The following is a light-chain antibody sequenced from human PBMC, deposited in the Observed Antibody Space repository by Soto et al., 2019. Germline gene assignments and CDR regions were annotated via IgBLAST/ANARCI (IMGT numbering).Light chain of an antibody. Sequence: EIVLTQSPGTLSLSPGERATLSCSASETVTSRYLAWYQQKPGQAPRLLIYAASSRATGLPDRFSGSGSRTDFTLTISRLEPEDAAVYYCHRNDNGTDTFGQGTQLEIK. CDR1: ETVTSRY. J-gene: IGKJ5*01. V-gene: IGKV3-20*01. CDR3: HRNDNGTDT. CDR2: AAS.